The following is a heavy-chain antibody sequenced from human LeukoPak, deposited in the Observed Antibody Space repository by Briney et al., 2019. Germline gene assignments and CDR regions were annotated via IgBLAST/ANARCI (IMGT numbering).Heavy chain of an antibody. CDR2: MNPNSGNT. D-gene: IGHD2-15*01. V-gene: IGHV1-8*02. Sequence: GASVKVSCKASGYTFTGYYMHWVRQAPGQGLEWMGWMNPNSGNTGYAQKFQGRVTMTRNTSISTAYMELSSLRSEDTAVYYCARGLLNHDYWGQGTLVTVSS. J-gene: IGHJ4*02. CDR3: ARGLLNHDY. CDR1: GYTFTGYY.